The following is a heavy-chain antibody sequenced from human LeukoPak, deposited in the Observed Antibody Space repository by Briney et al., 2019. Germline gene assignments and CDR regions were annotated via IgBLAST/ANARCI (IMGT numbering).Heavy chain of an antibody. J-gene: IGHJ3*02. CDR2: ISSSSSYI. V-gene: IGHV3-21*01. D-gene: IGHD4-17*01. CDR1: GFTFSSYG. CDR3: ARADYADAFDI. Sequence: GGTLRLSCAASGFTFSSYGMSWVRQAPGKGLEWVSSISSSSSYIYYADSVKGRFTISRDNAKNSLYLQMNSLRAEDTAVYYCARADYADAFDIWGQGTMVTVSS.